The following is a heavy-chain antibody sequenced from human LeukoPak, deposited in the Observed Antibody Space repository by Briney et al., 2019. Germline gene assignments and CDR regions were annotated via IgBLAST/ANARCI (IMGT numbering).Heavy chain of an antibody. CDR3: ASAAYYDFWSGYYFSEYFQH. Sequence: GGSLRLSCSASGFAVSINYMSWVRQAPGKVLEWVSVSYSGGSTYYADSVKGRFTISRDNSKNTLYLQMNSLRAEDTAVYYWASAAYYDFWSGYYFSEYFQHGGQGTLVTVSS. CDR2: SYSGGST. V-gene: IGHV3-53*05. J-gene: IGHJ1*01. D-gene: IGHD3-3*01. CDR1: GFAVSINY.